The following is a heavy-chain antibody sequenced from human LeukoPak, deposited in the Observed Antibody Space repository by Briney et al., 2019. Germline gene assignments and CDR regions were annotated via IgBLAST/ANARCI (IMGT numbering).Heavy chain of an antibody. V-gene: IGHV1-18*01. Sequence: GASVKVSCKASGYTFTSYGISWVRQAPGQGLEWMGWISAYNGNTNYAQKLQGRVTMTTDTSTSTAYMELRSLRSDDTAVYYCARAKIAVAVADNYYYGMDVWGQGTTVTVSS. CDR1: GYTFTSYG. CDR3: ARAKIAVAVADNYYYGMDV. J-gene: IGHJ6*02. CDR2: ISAYNGNT. D-gene: IGHD6-19*01.